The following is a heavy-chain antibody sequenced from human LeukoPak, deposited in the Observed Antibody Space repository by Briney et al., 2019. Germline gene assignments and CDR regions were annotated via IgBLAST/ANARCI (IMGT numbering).Heavy chain of an antibody. V-gene: IGHV3-23*01. Sequence: GGSLRLSCAASGFTFSSYAMSWVRQAPGKGLEWVSAIGGNTYYADFVRGRFTISRDISKNTLYLQMNSLRAEDTAVYYCARNSGNKAFDIWGQGTVVTVSS. CDR1: GFTFSSYA. CDR3: ARNSGNKAFDI. J-gene: IGHJ3*02. CDR2: IGGNT.